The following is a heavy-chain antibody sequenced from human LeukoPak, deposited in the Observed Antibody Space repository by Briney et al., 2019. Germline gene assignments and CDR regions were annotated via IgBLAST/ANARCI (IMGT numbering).Heavy chain of an antibody. CDR3: ARVGWLRSPFFDY. CDR1: GGSFSGYY. Sequence: SETLSLTCAVYGGSFSGYYWSWIRQPPGKGLEWIGYIYYSGSTNYNPSLKSRVTISVDTSKNQFSLKLSSVTAADTAVYYCARVGWLRSPFFDYWGQGTLVTVSS. V-gene: IGHV4-59*01. D-gene: IGHD5-12*01. CDR2: IYYSGST. J-gene: IGHJ4*02.